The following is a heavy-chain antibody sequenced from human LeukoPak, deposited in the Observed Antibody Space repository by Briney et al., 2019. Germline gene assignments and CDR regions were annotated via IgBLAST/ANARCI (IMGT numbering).Heavy chain of an antibody. CDR2: IWYDGSNK. CDR3: ARVGARGYGSGSYFNYYYYGMDV. CDR1: GFTFSSYG. J-gene: IGHJ6*04. Sequence: GGSLRLSCAASGFTFSSYGMHWVRQAPGKGLEGVAVIWYDGSNKYYADSVKGRFTISRDNSKNTLYLQMNSLRAEDTAVYYCARVGARGYGSGSYFNYYYYGMDVWGKGTTVTVSS. V-gene: IGHV3-33*01. D-gene: IGHD3-10*01.